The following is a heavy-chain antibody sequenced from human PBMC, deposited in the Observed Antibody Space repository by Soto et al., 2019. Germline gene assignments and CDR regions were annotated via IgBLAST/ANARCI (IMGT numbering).Heavy chain of an antibody. V-gene: IGHV3-23*01. CDR1: GFTFSTYA. D-gene: IGHD3-22*01. J-gene: IGHJ4*02. Sequence: LRLSCVASGFTFSTYAMSWFLQAPGKGLEWVSGISGSGGSTYNADFVKGRFTISRDNSKNTLYLQMYSLRVEDTAVYYCAKEYYYDAGPDSWGQGTLVTVSS. CDR2: ISGSGGST. CDR3: AKEYYYDAGPDS.